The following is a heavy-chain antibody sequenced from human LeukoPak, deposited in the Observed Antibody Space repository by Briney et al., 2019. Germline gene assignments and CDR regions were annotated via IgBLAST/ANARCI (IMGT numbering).Heavy chain of an antibody. D-gene: IGHD5-18*01. V-gene: IGHV1-8*01. Sequence: ASVQVSCKASGYTFTSYDINWGRQATGPGVEWMGWLNPNSGNTGYAQTFQGRVTMTRNTSIRTAYMELSRLTSEDTAVYYCARQRGYNYGYDDYWGQGTLVTVSS. J-gene: IGHJ4*02. CDR2: LNPNSGNT. CDR3: ARQRGYNYGYDDY. CDR1: GYTFTSYD.